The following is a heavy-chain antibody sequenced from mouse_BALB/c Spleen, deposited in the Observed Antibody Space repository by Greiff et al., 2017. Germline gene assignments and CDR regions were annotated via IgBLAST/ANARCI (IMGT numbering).Heavy chain of an antibody. CDR2: ISSGGST. J-gene: IGHJ4*01. V-gene: IGHV5-6-5*01. CDR3: ARGAYYGSSYAMDY. Sequence: EVQGVESGGGLVKPGGSLKLSCAASGFTFSSYAMSWVRQTPEKRLEWVASISSGGSTYYPDSVKGRFTISRDNARNILYLQMSSLRSEDTAMYYCARGAYYGSSYAMDYWGQGTSVTVSS. D-gene: IGHD1-1*01. CDR1: GFTFSSYA.